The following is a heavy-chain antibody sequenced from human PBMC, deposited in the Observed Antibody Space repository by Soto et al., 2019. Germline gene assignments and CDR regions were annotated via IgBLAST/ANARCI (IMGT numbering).Heavy chain of an antibody. CDR2: IWYDGSNK. CDR1: GFTFSSYG. D-gene: IGHD6-19*01. Sequence: GSLRLSCAASGFTFSSYGMHWVRQAPGKGLEWVAVIWYDGSNKYYADSVKGRFTISRDNSKNTLYLQMNSLRAEDTAVYYCARDRGQWLVLNYFDYWGQGTLVTVSS. J-gene: IGHJ4*02. CDR3: ARDRGQWLVLNYFDY. V-gene: IGHV3-33*01.